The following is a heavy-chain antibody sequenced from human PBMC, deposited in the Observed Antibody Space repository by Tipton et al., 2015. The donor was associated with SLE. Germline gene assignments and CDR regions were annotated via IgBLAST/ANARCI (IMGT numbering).Heavy chain of an antibody. V-gene: IGHV4-59*01. J-gene: IGHJ4*02. D-gene: IGHD6-6*01. Sequence: TLSLTCSVSGDSLRNYYWTWIRQPPGKGLEWMGYFYYSGSTNYNPSLKGRLTLSLDTSKSQFSLKLTSVTAADTAVYYCARVDPRSSSSGLYDYWGQGSLVTVSS. CDR1: GDSLRNYY. CDR2: FYYSGST. CDR3: ARVDPRSSSSGLYDY.